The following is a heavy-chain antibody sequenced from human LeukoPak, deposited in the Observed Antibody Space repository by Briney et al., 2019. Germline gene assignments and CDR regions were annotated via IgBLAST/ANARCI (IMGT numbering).Heavy chain of an antibody. CDR2: IKSNSDGGTT. CDR3: TTPRGTMVRGAFDY. D-gene: IGHD3-10*01. CDR1: GFTFNNAW. V-gene: IGHV3-15*01. J-gene: IGHJ4*02. Sequence: PGGSLRLSCAASGFTFNNAWMSWVRQAPGKGLEWVGRIKSNSDGGTTDYAAPVKGRFTISRDDSKNTLYLQINSLKTEDTAVYYCTTPRGTMVRGAFDYWGQGTLVTVSS.